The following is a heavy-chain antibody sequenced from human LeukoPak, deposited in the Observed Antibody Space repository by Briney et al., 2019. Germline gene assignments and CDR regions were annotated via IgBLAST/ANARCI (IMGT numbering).Heavy chain of an antibody. Sequence: GGSLRLSCAASGFAFSTYWMTWVRQAPGKGLEWVANIKQDGSEKYYVDSVKGRFTISRDNAKNSLYLQMNSLRAEDTALYYCARDISAYYYGSGSTIAYYYYYYGMDVWGQGTTVTVSS. D-gene: IGHD3-10*01. V-gene: IGHV3-7*03. CDR2: IKQDGSEK. J-gene: IGHJ6*02. CDR1: GFAFSTYW. CDR3: ARDISAYYYGSGSTIAYYYYYYGMDV.